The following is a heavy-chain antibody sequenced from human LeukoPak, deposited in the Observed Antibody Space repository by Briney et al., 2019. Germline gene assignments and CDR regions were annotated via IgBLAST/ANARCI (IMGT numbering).Heavy chain of an antibody. Sequence: GSLRLSCVGSGFTFNTYAVSWVRQAPGKGLEWIGEINHSGSTNYNPSLKSRVTISVDTSKNQFSLKLSSVTAADTAVYYCARSLRYSSSWYLAFDYWGQGTLVTVSS. CDR1: GFTFNTYA. CDR3: ARSLRYSSSWYLAFDY. J-gene: IGHJ4*02. CDR2: INHSGST. D-gene: IGHD6-13*01. V-gene: IGHV4-34*01.